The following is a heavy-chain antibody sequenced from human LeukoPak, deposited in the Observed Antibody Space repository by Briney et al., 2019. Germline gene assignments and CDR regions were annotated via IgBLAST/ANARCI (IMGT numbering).Heavy chain of an antibody. V-gene: IGHV3-23*01. CDR3: AKNSGSYYYFDY. CDR1: GFTFSS. Sequence: PGGSLGLSCAASGFTFSSMSWVRQAPGKGLEWVSAISARGGSTYYVDSVKGRFTISRDNTKNTLDLQMNSLRAEDTAVYYCAKNSGSYYYFDYWGQGTLVTVSS. D-gene: IGHD1-26*01. CDR2: ISARGGST. J-gene: IGHJ4*02.